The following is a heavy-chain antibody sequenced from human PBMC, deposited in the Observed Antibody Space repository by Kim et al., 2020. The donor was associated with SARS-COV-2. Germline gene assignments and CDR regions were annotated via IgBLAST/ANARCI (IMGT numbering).Heavy chain of an antibody. CDR1: GYTFTSHA. CDR2: INAANNNI. Sequence: ASVKVSCKASGYTFTSHAMHWVRQAPGQRPEWRGWINAANNNIKYSEKFQGRVTMTWDTFASTAYMELSSLKSEDTAVYFCTTPQIGWYDYWGQGTLVTVSS. J-gene: IGHJ4*02. CDR3: TTPQIGWYDY. D-gene: IGHD6-19*01. V-gene: IGHV1-3*01.